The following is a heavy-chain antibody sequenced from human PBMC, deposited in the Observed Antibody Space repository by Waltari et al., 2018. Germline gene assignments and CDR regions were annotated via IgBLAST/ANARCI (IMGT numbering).Heavy chain of an antibody. Sequence: QVQLHESGPGLVKPSETLSLTCTVSDGSISGNSWSWIRQPAGKGLEWIGRIHPSGSTKDNPSLKRRLTMSVDTSKNQLSLKLSSVTAADTAVYYCARGPHYDILTGYSYYFDYWGQGTRVTVSS. V-gene: IGHV4-4*07. D-gene: IGHD3-9*01. CDR3: ARGPHYDILTGYSYYFDY. J-gene: IGHJ4*02. CDR2: IHPSGST. CDR1: DGSISGNS.